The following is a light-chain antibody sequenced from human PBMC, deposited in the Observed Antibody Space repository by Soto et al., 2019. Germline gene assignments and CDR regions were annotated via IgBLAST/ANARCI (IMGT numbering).Light chain of an antibody. Sequence: DIQMTQSPSTLSASVGDRVTITCRASQSISSWLAWYQQKPGKAPKLLIYDASNLETGVPARFSGSGSGTDFTFTISSLQPEDIATYYCQQYDNLTFGGGTKVDIK. CDR2: DAS. CDR3: QQYDNLT. J-gene: IGKJ4*01. V-gene: IGKV1-33*01. CDR1: QSISSW.